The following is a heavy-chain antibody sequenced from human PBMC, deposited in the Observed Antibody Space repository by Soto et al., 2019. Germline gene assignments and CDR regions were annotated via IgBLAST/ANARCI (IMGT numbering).Heavy chain of an antibody. Sequence: PGESLKISCKGSGYSFTSYWISWVRQMPGKGLEWMGRIDPSDSYTNYSPSFQGHVTISADKSISTAYLQWSSLKASDTAMYYCAREEGGTMIVVVDAFDIWGQGTMVTVS. D-gene: IGHD3-22*01. J-gene: IGHJ3*02. CDR3: AREEGGTMIVVVDAFDI. CDR2: IDPSDSYT. V-gene: IGHV5-10-1*01. CDR1: GYSFTSYW.